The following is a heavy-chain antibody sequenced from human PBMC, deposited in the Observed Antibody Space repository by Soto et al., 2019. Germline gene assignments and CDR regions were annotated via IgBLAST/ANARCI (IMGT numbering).Heavy chain of an antibody. CDR2: ISYDGTDK. CDR3: AKDFGAWSDS. Sequence: SLRLSCVGSGFAFSTYGMHWVRQAPAKGLEWVALISYDGTDKYYADSVKGRFSISRANSKQTLSLQMDSLKPEDTAVYYCAKDFGAWSDSWGQGTLVTVSS. D-gene: IGHD6-19*01. CDR1: GFAFSTYG. J-gene: IGHJ5*02. V-gene: IGHV3-30*18.